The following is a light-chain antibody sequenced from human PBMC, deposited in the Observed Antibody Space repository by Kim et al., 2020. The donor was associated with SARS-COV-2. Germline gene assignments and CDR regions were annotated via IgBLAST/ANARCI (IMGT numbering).Light chain of an antibody. V-gene: IGLV7-43*01. CDR1: TGTVTSFYY. J-gene: IGLJ2*01. CDR2: STS. Sequence: PDGTVALTCASCTGTVTSFYYPNWFQQNPGQVPKALIYSTSNKRSWSPARFSGSLLGGKAALTLSGVQPEDEAEYYCLLYYAGTRVFGGGTQLTVL. CDR3: LLYYAGTRV.